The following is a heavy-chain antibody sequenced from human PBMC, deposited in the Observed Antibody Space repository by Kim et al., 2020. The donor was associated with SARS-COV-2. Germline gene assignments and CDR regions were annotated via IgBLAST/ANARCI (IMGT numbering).Heavy chain of an antibody. Sequence: ASVKVSCKASGYTFTSYAMNWVRQAPGQGLEWMGWINTNTGNPTYAQAFTGRFVFSLDTSVSTAYLQISSLKAEDTAVYYCARVGSSSWYVDYYYGMDVWGQGTTVTVSS. CDR1: GYTFTSYA. CDR2: INTNTGNP. J-gene: IGHJ6*02. CDR3: ARVGSSSWYVDYYYGMDV. V-gene: IGHV7-4-1*02. D-gene: IGHD6-13*01.